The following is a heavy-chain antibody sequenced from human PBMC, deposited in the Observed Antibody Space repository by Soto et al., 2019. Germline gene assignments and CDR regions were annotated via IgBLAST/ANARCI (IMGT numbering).Heavy chain of an antibody. Sequence: QITLKESGPTLVEPTQTLTLTCTFSGFSLSTSGVGVGWIRQPPGKALERLAGIYWHAYKQDRPSLKSRLTIPKDTSKNQLGLTMTNMDPVDTATYFCARTSGWTRGAFDIWGQGTMVTVSS. CDR2: IYWHAYK. D-gene: IGHD6-19*01. V-gene: IGHV2-5*01. CDR1: GFSLSTSGVG. J-gene: IGHJ3*02. CDR3: ARTSGWTRGAFDI.